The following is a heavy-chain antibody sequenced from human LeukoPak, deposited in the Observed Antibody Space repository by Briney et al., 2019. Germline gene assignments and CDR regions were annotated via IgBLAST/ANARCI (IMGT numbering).Heavy chain of an antibody. D-gene: IGHD3-3*01. V-gene: IGHV3-23*01. CDR1: GFTFSSYA. CDR2: ISGSGGST. J-gene: IGHJ4*02. Sequence: GGSLRLSCAASGFTFSSYAMSWVRQAPGKGLEWVSAISGSGGSTYYADSVKGRFTISRDNSKNTLYLRMNSLRAEDTAVYYCAKGVKIFGVVITLDYWGQGTLVTVSS. CDR3: AKGVKIFGVVITLDY.